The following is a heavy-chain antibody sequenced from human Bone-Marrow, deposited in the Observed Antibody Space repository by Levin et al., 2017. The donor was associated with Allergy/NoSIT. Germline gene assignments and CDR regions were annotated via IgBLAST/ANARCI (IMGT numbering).Heavy chain of an antibody. CDR1: GFAFSNYW. Sequence: SCAASGFAFSNYWMHWVRQAPGKGLVWVSRINRGGTSPTYADSVKGRFTISRDNAKNTLYLQMNSLRAEDTAVYYCARDLFAYNFGSGSYLDDWGQGTLVSVSS. D-gene: IGHD3-10*01. V-gene: IGHV3-74*01. J-gene: IGHJ4*02. CDR2: INRGGTSP. CDR3: ARDLFAYNFGSGSYLDD.